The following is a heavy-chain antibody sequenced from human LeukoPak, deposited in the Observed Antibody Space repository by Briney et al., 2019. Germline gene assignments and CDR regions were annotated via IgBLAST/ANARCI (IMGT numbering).Heavy chain of an antibody. CDR1: GGTFSSYA. Sequence: SVKVSCKASGGTFSSYAISWLRQAPGQGLEWMGGIIPIFGTANYAQKFQGRVTITADESTSTAYMELSSLRSEDTAVYYCQIVVVITQPDYWGQGTLVTVSS. CDR3: QIVVVITQPDY. CDR2: IIPIFGTA. V-gene: IGHV1-69*01. D-gene: IGHD3-22*01. J-gene: IGHJ4*02.